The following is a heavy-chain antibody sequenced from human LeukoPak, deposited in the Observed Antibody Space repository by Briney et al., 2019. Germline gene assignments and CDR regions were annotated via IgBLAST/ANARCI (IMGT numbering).Heavy chain of an antibody. CDR3: ARAVGHDYVWGSYRVYFDY. D-gene: IGHD3-16*02. CDR1: AGSISSGDYY. Sequence: PSQTLSLTCTVSAGSISSGDYYWSWIRQPPGKGLEWIGYIYYSGSTYYNPSLKSRVTISVDTSKNQFSLKLSSVTAADTAVYYCARAVGHDYVWGSYRVYFDYWGQGTLVTVSS. J-gene: IGHJ4*02. V-gene: IGHV4-30-4*01. CDR2: IYYSGST.